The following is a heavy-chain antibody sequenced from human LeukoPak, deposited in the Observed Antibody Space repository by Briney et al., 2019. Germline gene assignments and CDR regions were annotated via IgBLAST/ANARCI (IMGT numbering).Heavy chain of an antibody. V-gene: IGHV4-34*01. CDR2: INHSGST. CDR3: ARRLLWFGELQNWFDP. Sequence: PSETLSLTCAVYGGSFSGYYWSWIRQPPGKGLEWIGEINHSGSTNYNPSLKSRVTISVDTSKNQFSLKLSSVTAADTAVYYCARRLLWFGELQNWFDPWGQGTLVTVSS. CDR1: GGSFSGYY. D-gene: IGHD3-10*01. J-gene: IGHJ5*02.